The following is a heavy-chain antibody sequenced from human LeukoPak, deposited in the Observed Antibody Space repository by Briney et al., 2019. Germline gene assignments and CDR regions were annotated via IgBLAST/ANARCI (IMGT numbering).Heavy chain of an antibody. Sequence: PSETLSLTCTVSGGSISSYYWSWIRQPPGKGLEWIGYIYYSGSTNYNPSLKSRVTISVDTSKNQFSLKLSSVTAAGTAVYYCARQFRLRDAFDIWGQGTMVTVSS. CDR3: ARQFRLRDAFDI. V-gene: IGHV4-59*08. CDR1: GGSISSYY. J-gene: IGHJ3*02. D-gene: IGHD4-17*01. CDR2: IYYSGST.